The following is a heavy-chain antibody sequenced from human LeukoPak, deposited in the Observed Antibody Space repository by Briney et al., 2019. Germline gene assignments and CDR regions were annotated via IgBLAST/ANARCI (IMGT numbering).Heavy chain of an antibody. J-gene: IGHJ5*02. CDR2: IYYSGST. CDR1: GGSISSYY. D-gene: IGHD2-2*01. Sequence: SETLSLTCTVSGGSISSYYWSWIRQPPGKGLEWIGYIYYSGSTNYNPSLKSRVTISVDTSKNQFSLKLSSVTAADTAVYYCAREGYCSSTSCYSWFDPWGQGTLVTVSS. CDR3: AREGYCSSTSCYSWFDP. V-gene: IGHV4-59*12.